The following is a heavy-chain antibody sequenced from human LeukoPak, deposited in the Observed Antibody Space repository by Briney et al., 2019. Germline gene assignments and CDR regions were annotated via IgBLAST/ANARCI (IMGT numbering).Heavy chain of an antibody. CDR3: ARGGSVTHNYQYGMDV. Sequence: PGGSLRLSCAASGFTFSDHYMDWVRQVPGKGLEWVGRTRNKANSYTTECAASVKGRFTISRDDSKSSLYLQMNSLKTEDTAVYYCARGGSVTHNYQYGMDVWGQGTTVTVSS. D-gene: IGHD3-10*01. V-gene: IGHV3-72*01. J-gene: IGHJ6*02. CDR2: TRNKANSYTT. CDR1: GFTFSDHY.